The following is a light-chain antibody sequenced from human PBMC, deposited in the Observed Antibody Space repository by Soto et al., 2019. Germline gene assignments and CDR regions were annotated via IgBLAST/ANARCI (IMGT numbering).Light chain of an antibody. CDR3: QQSYSTTWT. CDR1: QSISSY. CDR2: AAS. Sequence: DIQMTQSPSSLSASLGDRVTITSRASQSISSYLNWYQQKPGKAPKLLIYAASSLQSGVPSRFSGSESETDFTLTISSLQPEDFANYSCQQSYSTTWTFGQGTKVDI. V-gene: IGKV1-39*01. J-gene: IGKJ1*01.